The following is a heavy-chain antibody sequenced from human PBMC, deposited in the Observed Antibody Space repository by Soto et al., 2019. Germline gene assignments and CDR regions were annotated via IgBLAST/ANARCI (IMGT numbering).Heavy chain of an antibody. J-gene: IGHJ3*02. V-gene: IGHV2-5*01. Sequence: QITLKESGPTLVKPTQTLTLTCTFSGFSFTSSEVGVGWIRQPPGKALEWLALIYWINDDKRYSPSLKNRLTILKDTSKNQVVLTMTNLDPVDTATYYFAHKNDEDAFDIWGQGTMVTVSS. D-gene: IGHD1-1*01. CDR2: IYWINDDK. CDR3: AHKNDEDAFDI. CDR1: GFSFTSSEVG.